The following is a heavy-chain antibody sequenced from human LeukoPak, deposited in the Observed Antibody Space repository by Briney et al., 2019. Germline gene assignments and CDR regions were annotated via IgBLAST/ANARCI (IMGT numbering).Heavy chain of an antibody. V-gene: IGHV3-33*01. J-gene: IGHJ4*02. CDR1: GFTFSSYG. D-gene: IGHD6-13*01. CDR2: IWYDGSNK. CDR3: ARGPSKGYSSSWYLGH. Sequence: GGSLRLSCAASGFTFSSYGMHWVRQAPGKGLEWVAVIWYDGSNKYYADSVKGRFTISRDNSKNTLYLQMNSLRAEDTAVYSCARGPSKGYSSSWYLGHWGQGTLVTVSS.